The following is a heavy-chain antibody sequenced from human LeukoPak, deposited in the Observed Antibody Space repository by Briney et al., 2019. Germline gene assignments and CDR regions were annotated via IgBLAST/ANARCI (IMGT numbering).Heavy chain of an antibody. D-gene: IGHD4-17*01. Sequence: GGSLKLSCAASGFTFISYGMHWVRQAPGKGLEWVAFIRYDGTNKYYAYSVKGRFTISRDNSKNTLYLQMNSLRAEDMAVYYCAREDYGDFDYWGQGTLVTVSS. J-gene: IGHJ4*02. CDR3: AREDYGDFDY. CDR2: IRYDGTNK. V-gene: IGHV3-30*02. CDR1: GFTFISYG.